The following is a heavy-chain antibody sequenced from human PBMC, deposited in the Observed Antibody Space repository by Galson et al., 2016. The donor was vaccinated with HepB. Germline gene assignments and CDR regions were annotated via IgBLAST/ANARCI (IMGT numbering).Heavy chain of an antibody. CDR2: ISYDGSNE. V-gene: IGHV3-30-3*01. CDR1: GFVFNSHA. CDR3: ARDRRGGSNTLDS. Sequence: SLRLSCAASGFVFNSHAMNWVRQAPGKGLEWVAVISYDGSNEYYADSVKGRFTISRDNSKNTLYLHMNSLRAEDTAVYYCARDRRGGSNTLDSWGQGTLVTVPS. J-gene: IGHJ4*02. D-gene: IGHD1-26*01.